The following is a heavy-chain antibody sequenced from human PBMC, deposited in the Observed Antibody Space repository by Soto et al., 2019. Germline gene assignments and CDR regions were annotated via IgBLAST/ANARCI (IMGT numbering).Heavy chain of an antibody. Sequence: GGSLRLSCAASGFTFSSYGMHWVRQAPGKGLEWVAVIWYDGSNKYYADSVKGRFTISRDNSKNTLYLQMNSLRADDTAVYLCARGHDFWSGYSYYYGMYVWGQGTTVTVSS. CDR2: IWYDGSNK. CDR3: ARGHDFWSGYSYYYGMYV. J-gene: IGHJ6*02. V-gene: IGHV3-33*01. CDR1: GFTFSSYG. D-gene: IGHD3-3*01.